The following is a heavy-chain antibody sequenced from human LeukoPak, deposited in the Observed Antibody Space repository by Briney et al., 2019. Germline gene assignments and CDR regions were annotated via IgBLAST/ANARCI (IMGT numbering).Heavy chain of an antibody. D-gene: IGHD6-13*01. CDR1: GGSFSGYY. V-gene: IGHV4-34*01. CDR3: ARGTRSSSWYEEGYFDY. J-gene: IGHJ4*02. Sequence: PSETLSLTCAVYGGSFSGYYWSWIRQPPGKGLGWIGEINHSGSTNYNPSLKSRVTISVDTSKNQFSLKLSSVTAADTAVYYCARGTRSSSWYEEGYFDYWGQGTLVTVSS. CDR2: INHSGST.